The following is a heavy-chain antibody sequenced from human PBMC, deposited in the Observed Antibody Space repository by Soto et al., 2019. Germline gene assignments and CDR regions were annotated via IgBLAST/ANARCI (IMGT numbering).Heavy chain of an antibody. Sequence: ESGGGVVQPGRSLRLSCAASGFTFSSYAMHWVRQAPGKGLEWVAVISYDGSNKYYADSVKGRFTISRDNSKNTLYLQMNSLRAEDTAVYYCARDRGEVVVAARHWSNWFDPWGQGTLVTVSS. D-gene: IGHD2-15*01. J-gene: IGHJ5*02. CDR2: ISYDGSNK. CDR1: GFTFSSYA. CDR3: ARDRGEVVVAARHWSNWFDP. V-gene: IGHV3-30-3*01.